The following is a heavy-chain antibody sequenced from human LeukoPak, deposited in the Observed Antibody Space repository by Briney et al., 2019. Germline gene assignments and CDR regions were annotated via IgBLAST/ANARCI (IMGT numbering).Heavy chain of an antibody. J-gene: IGHJ4*02. CDR1: GFTFSSYS. CDR2: ISSSSSTI. V-gene: IGHV3-48*01. CDR3: ARDQPDSSDYYFDY. D-gene: IGHD3-22*01. Sequence: SGGSLRLSCAASGFTFSSYSMNWVRRAPGKGLEWVSYISSSSSTIYYADSVKGRFTISRDNAKNSLYLQMNSLRAEDTAVYYCARDQPDSSDYYFDYWGQGTLATVSS.